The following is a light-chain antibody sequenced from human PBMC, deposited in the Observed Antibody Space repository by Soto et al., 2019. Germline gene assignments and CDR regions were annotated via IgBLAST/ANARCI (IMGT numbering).Light chain of an antibody. J-gene: IGKJ1*01. Sequence: EIVLTQSPATLSLSPGERATLSCRASQNIRTFLAWYQQKPGQAPRLLIYDASNRATGIPARFSGSGSGTDFTLTIISIESEDFAVYYCQQQSHWPPWTFGQGTRVEI. V-gene: IGKV3-11*01. CDR1: QNIRTF. CDR2: DAS. CDR3: QQQSHWPPWT.